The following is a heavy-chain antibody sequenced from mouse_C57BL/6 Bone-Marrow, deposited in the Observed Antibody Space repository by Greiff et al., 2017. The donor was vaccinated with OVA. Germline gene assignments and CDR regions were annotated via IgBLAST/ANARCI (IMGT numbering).Heavy chain of an antibody. V-gene: IGHV14-4*01. D-gene: IGHD2-1*01. J-gene: IGHJ2*01. CDR3: TSYGNFDD. CDR1: GFNIKDDY. CDR2: IDPENGDT. Sequence: EVQLQQSGAELVRPGASVKLSCTASGFNIKDDYMHWVKQRPEQGLEWIGWIDPENGDTEYASKFQGKATITADTSSNTAYLQLSSLTSEDTAVYYCTSYGNFDDWGQGTTLTVPS.